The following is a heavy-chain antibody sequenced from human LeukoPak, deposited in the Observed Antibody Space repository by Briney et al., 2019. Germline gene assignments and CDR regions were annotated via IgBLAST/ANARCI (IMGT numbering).Heavy chain of an antibody. CDR1: GYSFTSYW. D-gene: IGHD6-6*01. Sequence: GESLKISCKGSGYSFTSYWIGWVRQMPGKGLEWMGIIYPGDSDTRYSPSFQGQVTISADKSISTAYLQWSSLKASDTAMYYCAREVFRSSSSSDYYYYGMDVWGQGTTVTVSS. V-gene: IGHV5-51*01. CDR2: IYPGDSDT. CDR3: AREVFRSSSSSDYYYYGMDV. J-gene: IGHJ6*02.